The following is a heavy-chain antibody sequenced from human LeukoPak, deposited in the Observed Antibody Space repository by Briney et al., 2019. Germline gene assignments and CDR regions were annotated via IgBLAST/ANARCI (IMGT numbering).Heavy chain of an antibody. V-gene: IGHV3-23*01. D-gene: IGHD4-17*01. CDR1: GFTFSSYA. Sequence: GALSLSCAASGFTFSSYAMSWVRPAPGKGLEWVSAISGSGGSTYYPDSVKGRFTISRDNSKNTLYLQMNSVRAEDTAVYYCAKGHGDYVSYFDYWGQGTLVTVSS. CDR2: ISGSGGST. J-gene: IGHJ4*02. CDR3: AKGHGDYVSYFDY.